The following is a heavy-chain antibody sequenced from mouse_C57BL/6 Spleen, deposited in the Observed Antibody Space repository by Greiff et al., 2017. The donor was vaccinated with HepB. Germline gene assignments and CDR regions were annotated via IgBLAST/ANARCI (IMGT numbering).Heavy chain of an antibody. CDR1: GYTFTSYW. Sequence: QVQLQQSGAELVKPGASVKVSCKASGYTFTSYWMHWVKQRPGQGLEWIGRIHPSDSDTNYNQKFKGKATLTVDQSSSTAYMQLSSLTSEDSAVYYWAIVTGTAYWGQGTLVTVSA. J-gene: IGHJ3*01. V-gene: IGHV1-74*01. CDR2: IHPSDSDT. D-gene: IGHD4-1*01. CDR3: AIVTGTAY.